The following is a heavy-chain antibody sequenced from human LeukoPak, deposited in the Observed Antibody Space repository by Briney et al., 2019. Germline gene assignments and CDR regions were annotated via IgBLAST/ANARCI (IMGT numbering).Heavy chain of an antibody. CDR1: GGSISSYY. D-gene: IGHD6-13*01. CDR3: AGAPGIAAAGPTH. J-gene: IGHJ4*02. V-gene: IGHV4-59*01. Sequence: SETLSLTCTVSGGSISSYYWSWIRQPPGKGLEWIGYIYYSGSTNYNPSLKSRVTISADTSKNQFSLKLSSVTAADTAVYYCAGAPGIAAAGPTHWGQGTLVTVSS. CDR2: IYYSGST.